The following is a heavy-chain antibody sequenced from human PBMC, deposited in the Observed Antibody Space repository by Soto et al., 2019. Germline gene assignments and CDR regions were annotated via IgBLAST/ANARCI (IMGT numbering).Heavy chain of an antibody. Sequence: PSETLSLTCTVSGGSISSYYWSWIRQPPGKGLEWIGYIYYSGSTNYNPSLKSRVTISVDTSKNQFFLKLSSVTAADTAVYYCARAPANSFFYYYYMDVWGKGTTVTVSS. CDR3: ARAPANSFFYYYYMDV. D-gene: IGHD2-2*01. J-gene: IGHJ6*03. CDR1: GGSISSYY. V-gene: IGHV4-59*08. CDR2: IYYSGST.